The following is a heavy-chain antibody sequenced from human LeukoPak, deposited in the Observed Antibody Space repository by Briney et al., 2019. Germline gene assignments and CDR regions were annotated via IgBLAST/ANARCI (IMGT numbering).Heavy chain of an antibody. CDR2: ISGSGGST. Sequence: GGSLRLSCAASGFTFSSYAMSWVRQAPGKGLEWVSAISGSGGSTYYADSVKGRFTISRDNSKNTLYLQMNGLRAEDTAVYYCAKGGLDYYDSSGYYYLGYYFDYWGQGTLVTVSS. V-gene: IGHV3-23*01. CDR1: GFTFSSYA. D-gene: IGHD3-22*01. CDR3: AKGGLDYYDSSGYYYLGYYFDY. J-gene: IGHJ4*02.